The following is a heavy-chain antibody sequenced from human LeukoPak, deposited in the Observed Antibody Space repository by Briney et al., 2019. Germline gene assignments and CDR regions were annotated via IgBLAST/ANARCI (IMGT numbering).Heavy chain of an antibody. D-gene: IGHD5-18*01. CDR2: ISSSSSYI. CDR1: GFPFEDYG. Sequence: GGSLRLSCAASGFPFEDYGMSWVRQAPGKGLEWVSSISSSSSYIYYADSVKGRFTISRDNAKNSLYLQMNSLRAEDTAVYYCARNKKGDRYTYGHDYWGQGTLVTVSS. V-gene: IGHV3-21*01. J-gene: IGHJ4*02. CDR3: ARNKKGDRYTYGHDY.